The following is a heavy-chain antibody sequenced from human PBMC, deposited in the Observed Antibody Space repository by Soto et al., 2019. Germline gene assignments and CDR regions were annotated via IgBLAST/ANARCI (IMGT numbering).Heavy chain of an antibody. V-gene: IGHV3-30-3*01. CDR1: GFTFSSYA. Sequence: GPLLRSCSASGFTFSSYAMHWVRQAPGKGLEWVAVISYDGSNKYYADSVKGRFTISRDNSKNTLYLQMNSLRAEDTAVYYCARGAHYGEHVGVDYWGQGTLVTVSS. D-gene: IGHD4-17*01. J-gene: IGHJ4*02. CDR3: ARGAHYGEHVGVDY. CDR2: ISYDGSNK.